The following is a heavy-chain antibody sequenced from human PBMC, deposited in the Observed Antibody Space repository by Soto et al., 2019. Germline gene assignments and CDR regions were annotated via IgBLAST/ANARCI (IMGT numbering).Heavy chain of an antibody. CDR3: ARTFYDFWSGYYWGYYYGMDV. J-gene: IGHJ6*02. CDR2: INSDGSST. CDR1: GFTFSSYW. V-gene: IGHV3-74*01. D-gene: IGHD3-3*01. Sequence: PGGSLRLSCAASGFTFSSYWMHWVRQAPGKGLLCVSRINSDGSSTSYADSVKGRFTISRDNAKNTLYLQMNSLRAEDTAVYYCARTFYDFWSGYYWGYYYGMDVWGQGTTVTVYS.